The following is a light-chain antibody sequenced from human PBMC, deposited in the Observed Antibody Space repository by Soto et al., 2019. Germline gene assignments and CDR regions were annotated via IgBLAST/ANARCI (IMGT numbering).Light chain of an antibody. CDR2: GAS. V-gene: IGKV3-15*01. CDR1: QSVDSK. J-gene: IGKJ1*01. Sequence: EIVMTQSPATLSVSPGERATLSCRASQSVDSKLAWYQQKPGQGPRLLIYGASSRATGIPARCSGSGSVTEFTLTISSLQSEDFAVYYCQHYSTWLWTFGQGTKVEIK. CDR3: QHYSTWLWT.